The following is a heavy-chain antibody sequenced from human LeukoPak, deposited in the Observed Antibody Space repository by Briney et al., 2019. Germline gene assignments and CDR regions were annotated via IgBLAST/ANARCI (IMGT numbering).Heavy chain of an antibody. V-gene: IGHV3-33*01. CDR1: GFTFSTYG. D-gene: IGHD3-22*01. J-gene: IGHJ4*02. CDR3: ARDEHQYYSESSGRFDY. Sequence: GRSLRLSCVASGFTFSTYGMHWVRQAPGKGLEWVAIIWLDGSKRYYGDSVKGRFTISRDNSKNTLYLQINSLRDEDTAVYYCARDEHQYYSESSGRFDYWGQGTLVTVSS. CDR2: IWLDGSKR.